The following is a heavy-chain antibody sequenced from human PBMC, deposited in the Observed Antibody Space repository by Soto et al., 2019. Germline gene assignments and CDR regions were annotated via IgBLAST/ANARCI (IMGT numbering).Heavy chain of an antibody. Sequence: QVQLVESGGGLVQPGRSLRLSWSASVFTFSSYTMHWVRYATGKGLEWVAVISNDGSHKDYADSVKGRFTISRDNSKNTLKLQMNSLSVEDTAIYYCAREWSFSVAAPGYWGKGPQVRVSS. CDR3: AREWSFSVAAPGY. V-gene: IGHV3-30-3*01. CDR2: ISNDGSHK. D-gene: IGHD6-19*01. J-gene: IGHJ4*02. CDR1: VFTFSSYT.